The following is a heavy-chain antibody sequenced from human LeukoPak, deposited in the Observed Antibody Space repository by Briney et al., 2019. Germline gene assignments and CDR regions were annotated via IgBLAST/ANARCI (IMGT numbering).Heavy chain of an antibody. CDR2: ISAYNGNT. CDR1: GYTSTSYG. J-gene: IGHJ4*02. Sequence: ASVTVSCKASGYTSTSYGISWVRQAPGQGLEWMGWISAYNGNTNYAQKLQGRVTMTTDTSTSTAYMELRSLRSDDTAVYYCAREDSSSWYRLVDYWGQGTLVTVSS. V-gene: IGHV1-18*01. CDR3: AREDSSSWYRLVDY. D-gene: IGHD6-13*01.